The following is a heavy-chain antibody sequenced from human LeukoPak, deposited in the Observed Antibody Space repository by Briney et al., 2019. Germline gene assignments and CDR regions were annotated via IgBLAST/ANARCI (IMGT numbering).Heavy chain of an antibody. D-gene: IGHD2-15*01. CDR3: ARDLRGYCSGGSCYSRY. J-gene: IGHJ4*02. V-gene: IGHV1-18*01. CDR2: ISAYNGNT. CDR1: GYTFTSYG. Sequence: ASVRVSCKASGYTFTSYGISWVRQAPGQGLEWMGWISAYNGNTNYAQKLQGRVTMTTDTSTSTAYMELRSLRSDDTAVYYCARDLRGYCSGGSCYSRYWGQGTLVTVSS.